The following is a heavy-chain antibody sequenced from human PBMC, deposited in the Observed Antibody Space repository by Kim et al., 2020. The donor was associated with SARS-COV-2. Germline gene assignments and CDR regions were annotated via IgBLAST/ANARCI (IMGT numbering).Heavy chain of an antibody. CDR3: AREQQLVPGWFDP. Sequence: SETLSLTCTVSGGSISSSSYYWGWIRQPPGKGLEWIGSIYYSGSTYYNPSLKSRVTISVDTSKNQFSLKLSSVTAADTAVYYCAREQQLVPGWFDPWGQGTLVTVSS. D-gene: IGHD6-13*01. CDR1: GGSISSSSYY. CDR2: IYYSGST. J-gene: IGHJ5*02. V-gene: IGHV4-39*02.